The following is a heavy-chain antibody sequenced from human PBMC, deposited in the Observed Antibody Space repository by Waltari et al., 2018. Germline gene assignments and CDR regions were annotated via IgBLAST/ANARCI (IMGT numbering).Heavy chain of an antibody. J-gene: IGHJ4*02. CDR3: AGPSGSEGYFDY. V-gene: IGHV1-46*01. Sequence: QVQLVQSGAEVKKPGASVKVSCKASGYTFTSYYMHWVRQAPGQGLEWMGIINPSGGSTSYAQKCQGRVTMTRDTSTSTVYMELTSLRSEDTAVYYCAGPSGSEGYFDYWGQGTLVTVSS. CDR1: GYTFTSYY. CDR2: INPSGGST. D-gene: IGHD1-26*01.